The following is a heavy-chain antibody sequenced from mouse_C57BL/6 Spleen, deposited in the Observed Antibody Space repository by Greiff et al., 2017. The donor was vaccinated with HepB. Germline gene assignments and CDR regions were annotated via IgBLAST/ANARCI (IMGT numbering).Heavy chain of an antibody. Sequence: EVQGVESGPELVKPGASVKISCKASGYSFTDYNMNWVKQSNGKSLEWIGVINPNYGTTSYNQKFKGKATLTVDQSSSTAYMQLNSLTSEDSAVYYCARRGITTVVASHAMDYWGQGTSVTVSS. V-gene: IGHV1-39*01. CDR3: ARRGITTVVASHAMDY. J-gene: IGHJ4*01. D-gene: IGHD1-1*01. CDR1: GYSFTDYN. CDR2: INPNYGTT.